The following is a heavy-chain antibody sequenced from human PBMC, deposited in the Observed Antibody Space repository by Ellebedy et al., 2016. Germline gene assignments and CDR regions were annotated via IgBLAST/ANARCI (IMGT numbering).Heavy chain of an antibody. J-gene: IGHJ6*03. CDR3: ARAPTAIFAHFYYYYYYMDV. V-gene: IGHV3-23*01. Sequence: GESLKISXAASGFTFSSYAMSWVRQAPGRRLEWVSAISGSGGSIHYVDSVRGRFTISRDNSKNTLYLQMTSLRAEDTAVYYCARAPTAIFAHFYYYYYYMDVWGKGTTVTVSS. CDR2: ISGSGGSI. CDR1: GFTFSSYA. D-gene: IGHD2-21*02.